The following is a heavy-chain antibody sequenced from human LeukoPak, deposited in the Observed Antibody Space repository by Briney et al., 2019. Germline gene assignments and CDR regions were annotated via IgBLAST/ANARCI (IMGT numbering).Heavy chain of an antibody. V-gene: IGHV1-69*01. CDR3: ARQKADAGYDSPFDL. Sequence: GSSVKVSCKASGGTFSSYAISWVRQAPGQGLEWMGGIIPMFGTTHFAQNFQGRVTITADESTSTVFMEVGSLRSEDRAVYYCARQKADAGYDSPFDLWGQGTLVTVSS. CDR2: IIPMFGTT. J-gene: IGHJ4*02. D-gene: IGHD5-12*01. CDR1: GGTFSSYA.